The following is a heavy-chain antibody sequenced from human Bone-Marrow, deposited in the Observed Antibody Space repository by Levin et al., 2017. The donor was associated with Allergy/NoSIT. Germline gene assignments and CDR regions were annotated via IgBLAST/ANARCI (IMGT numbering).Heavy chain of an antibody. Sequence: GESLKISCEASGYTFTDSYMHWVRQAPGLGLEWMGWINPNNGVTNYAQKFQGRVTMTTDTSITTAYMELSRLKSDDTAVYFCAREGERDLLPDLWGQGTLVTVSS. CDR1: GYTFTDSY. J-gene: IGHJ5*02. V-gene: IGHV1-2*02. CDR3: AREGERDLLPDL. D-gene: IGHD1-26*01. CDR2: INPNNGVT.